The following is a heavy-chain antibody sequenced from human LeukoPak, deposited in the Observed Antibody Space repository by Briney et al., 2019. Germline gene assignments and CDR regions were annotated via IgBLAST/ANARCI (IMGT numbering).Heavy chain of an antibody. V-gene: IGHV1-18*01. CDR3: ARGTTRYYYDSSGCDFDY. Sequence: VSVKVSCKASGYTFTSYGISWVRQAPGQGLEWMGWISAYNGNTNYAQKLQGRVTMTTDTSTSTAYMELRSLRSDDTAVYYCARGTTRYYYDSSGCDFDYWGQGTLVTVSS. D-gene: IGHD3-22*01. J-gene: IGHJ4*02. CDR1: GYTFTSYG. CDR2: ISAYNGNT.